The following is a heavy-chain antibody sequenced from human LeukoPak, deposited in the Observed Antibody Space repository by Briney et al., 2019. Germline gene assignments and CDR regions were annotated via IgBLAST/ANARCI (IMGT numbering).Heavy chain of an antibody. CDR1: GFTFSHYA. J-gene: IGHJ4*02. D-gene: IGHD4-11*01. CDR3: ARDAQRGFDYSNSLIY. CDR2: IWSDGSNK. V-gene: IGHV3-33*01. Sequence: GGSLRLSCAAPGFTFSHYAFHWVRQAPGKGLQWLAVIWSDGSNKFYGDAVKGRFTIDRDDSQKTVYLQMNSLRVEDTATYYCARDAQRGFDYSNSLIYWRQGSLVTVSS.